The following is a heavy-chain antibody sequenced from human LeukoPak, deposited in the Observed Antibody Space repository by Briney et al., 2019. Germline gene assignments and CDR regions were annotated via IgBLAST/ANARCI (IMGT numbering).Heavy chain of an antibody. CDR3: AKDYAVGSIDY. CDR2: VSTSGVGT. Sequence: GGSLRLSCAASRFTFSSYAMSWVRQAPGKGLEWVSSVSTSGVGTYYADSVRGRFTISRDNSKNTVFLQMNSLRAEDSAVYYCAKDYAVGSIDYWGQGTLVTVSS. J-gene: IGHJ4*02. D-gene: IGHD3-16*01. V-gene: IGHV3-23*01. CDR1: RFTFSSYA.